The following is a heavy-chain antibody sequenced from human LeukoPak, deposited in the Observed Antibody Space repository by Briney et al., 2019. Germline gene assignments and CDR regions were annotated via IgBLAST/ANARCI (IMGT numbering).Heavy chain of an antibody. V-gene: IGHV3-23*01. CDR2: ISGRGGST. CDR1: GFTFSSYA. D-gene: IGHD2-15*01. J-gene: IGHJ6*03. CDR3: AKDPHPGGYCSGGSCYDYYYYMDV. Sequence: GGSLRLSCAASGFTFSSYAMSWVRQAPGKGLEWVSAISGRGGSTYYADSVKGRFTISRDNSKNTLHLQMNSLRAEDTAVYYCAKDPHPGGYCSGGSCYDYYYYMDVWGKGTTVTVSS.